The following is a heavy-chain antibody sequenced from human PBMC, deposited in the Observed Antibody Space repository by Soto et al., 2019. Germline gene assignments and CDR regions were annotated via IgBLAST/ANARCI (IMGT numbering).Heavy chain of an antibody. D-gene: IGHD6-13*01. J-gene: IGHJ6*02. V-gene: IGHV4-31*03. CDR3: ARDAIAAAGTGYYYGMDV. Sequence: VQLEESGPGLVKPSQTLSLTCTVSGGSISSGGYYWSWIRQHPGKGLEWIGYIYYSGSTYYNPSLKSRVTISVATSKNQFSLKLSSVTAADTAVYYCARDAIAAAGTGYYYGMDVWGQGTTVTVSS. CDR2: IYYSGST. CDR1: GGSISSGGYY.